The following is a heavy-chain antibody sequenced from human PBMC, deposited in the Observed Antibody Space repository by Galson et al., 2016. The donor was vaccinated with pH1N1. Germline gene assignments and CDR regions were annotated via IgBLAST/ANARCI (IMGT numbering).Heavy chain of an antibody. CDR1: GGSIGADY. Sequence: SLTCTVSGGSIGADYWSWIRQSPGGGLEWIGYIYYSGNTKYNPALKGRVIISVDTSKNQFYLKLSSVTAADTVVYYCAGEWRYYDSSGFPINDAFDIWGQGTVVTVSS. CDR2: IYYSGNT. J-gene: IGHJ3*02. D-gene: IGHD3-22*01. CDR3: AGEWRYYDSSGFPINDAFDI. V-gene: IGHV4-59*03.